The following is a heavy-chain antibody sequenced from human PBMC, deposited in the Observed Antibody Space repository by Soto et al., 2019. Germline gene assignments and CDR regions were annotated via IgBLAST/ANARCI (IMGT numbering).Heavy chain of an antibody. Sequence: QVQLVQSGAEEKKPGASVKVSCKASGYTFTGYAMHWVRQAPGQRLEWMGWINAGNGTTKYSQKFQGRVTITRDTSASTAYIELSSLRSEDAAVYYCARAVAVAADFDYWGQGTLVTVSS. CDR1: GYTFTGYA. J-gene: IGHJ4*02. CDR3: ARAVAVAADFDY. V-gene: IGHV1-3*05. D-gene: IGHD6-19*01. CDR2: INAGNGTT.